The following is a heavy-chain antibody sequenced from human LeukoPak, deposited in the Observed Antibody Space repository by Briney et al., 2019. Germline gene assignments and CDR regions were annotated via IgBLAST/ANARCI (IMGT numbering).Heavy chain of an antibody. V-gene: IGHV3-33*01. J-gene: IGHJ4*02. CDR2: IWYDGSNK. CDR3: ARGIRYFDWLSYY. Sequence: PGRSLRLSCAASGFTFSSYGMHWVRQAPGKGLEWVAVIWYDGSNKYHADSVKGRFTISRDNSKNTLYLQMNSLRAEDTAVYYCARGIRYFDWLSYYWGQGTLVTVSS. D-gene: IGHD3-9*01. CDR1: GFTFSSYG.